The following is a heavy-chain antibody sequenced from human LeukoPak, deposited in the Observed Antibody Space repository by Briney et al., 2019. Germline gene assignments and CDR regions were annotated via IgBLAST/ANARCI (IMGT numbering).Heavy chain of an antibody. CDR3: AREQWWRLDY. Sequence: GRSLRLSCAASGCSFTSFYMSWVRQAPGKGLEWVAKVDQDGSGDHYVDSVKGRFTISRDNAKNSVYLEMNRLRADDTAVYYCAREQWWRLDYWGQGALVTVSS. CDR1: GCSFTSFY. CDR2: VDQDGSGD. D-gene: IGHD2-21*02. J-gene: IGHJ4*02. V-gene: IGHV3-7*01.